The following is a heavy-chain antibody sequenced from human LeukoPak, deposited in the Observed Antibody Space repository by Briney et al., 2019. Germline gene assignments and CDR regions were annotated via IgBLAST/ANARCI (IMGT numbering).Heavy chain of an antibody. D-gene: IGHD1-20*01. J-gene: IGHJ6*03. CDR2: IYYSGRT. V-gene: IGHV4-39*07. Sequence: SEALSLTCTVSGVSISSSTYYWGWIRQPPGKGLEWIGSIYYSGRTYYDPSLKSRVTISVDTSKNQFSLKLTSVTAADTAVYYCARGRRNWNYYYYYMDVWGKGTTVTVSS. CDR1: GVSISSSTYY. CDR3: ARGRRNWNYYYYYMDV.